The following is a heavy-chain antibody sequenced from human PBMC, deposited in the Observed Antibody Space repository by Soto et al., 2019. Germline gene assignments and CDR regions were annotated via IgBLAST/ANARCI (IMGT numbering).Heavy chain of an antibody. CDR2: ISTSGSTI. V-gene: IGHV3-48*03. CDR3: ERELAAAGSFDY. Sequence: EVQLVESGGDLVQPGGSLRLSCAASGFTFSRYEMNWVRQAPGKGLEWISYISTSGSTIYYADSVKGRFTISRDNAKNSLYLQVNGLRAEDTAVHDCERELAAAGSFDYWGQGTLVSVSS. D-gene: IGHD6-13*01. CDR1: GFTFSRYE. J-gene: IGHJ4*02.